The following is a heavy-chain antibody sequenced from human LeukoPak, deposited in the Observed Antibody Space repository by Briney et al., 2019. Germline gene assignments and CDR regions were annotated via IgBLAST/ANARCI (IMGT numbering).Heavy chain of an antibody. CDR3: ARTVTATNWFDP. V-gene: IGHV1-46*01. CDR1: GYTFTGYY. J-gene: IGHJ5*02. CDR2: INPSGGST. Sequence: GASVKVSCKASGYTFTGYYMHWVRQAPGQGLEWMGIINPSGGSTSYAQKFQGRVTMTRDTSTSTVYMELSSLRSEDTAVYYCARTVTATNWFDPWGQGTLVTVSS. D-gene: IGHD2-21*02.